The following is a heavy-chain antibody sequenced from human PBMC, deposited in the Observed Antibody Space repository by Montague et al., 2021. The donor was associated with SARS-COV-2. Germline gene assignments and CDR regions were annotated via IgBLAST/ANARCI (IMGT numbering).Heavy chain of an antibody. D-gene: IGHD6-19*01. CDR3: ARGADRDYFYGMDV. Sequence: CAISGDSVSSNSAAWNWIRQSPSRGLEWLGRTYYRSKWYNEYAVSVNSRITINPDTSKNQFSLQVNSVAPEDTAVHYCARGADRDYFYGMDVWGQGTTVTVSS. V-gene: IGHV6-1*01. CDR2: TYYRSKWYN. CDR1: GDSVSSNSAA. J-gene: IGHJ6*02.